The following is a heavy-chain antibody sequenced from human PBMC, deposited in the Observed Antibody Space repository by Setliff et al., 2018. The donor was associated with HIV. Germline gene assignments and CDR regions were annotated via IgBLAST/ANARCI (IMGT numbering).Heavy chain of an antibody. CDR1: GGSVGSSSYY. J-gene: IGHJ3*01. CDR3: ARDDSIVLVPAIMRGDGFDF. D-gene: IGHD2-2*01. CDR2: IYYTGNA. V-gene: IGHV4-39*07. Sequence: SETLSLTCTVSGGSVGSSSYYWAWIRQPPGKGLEWIGSIYYTGNAKYNPSLESRVTFSIDTSENQFSLRLASVTAADTAIYYCARDDSIVLVPAIMRGDGFDFWGQGRMVTVSS.